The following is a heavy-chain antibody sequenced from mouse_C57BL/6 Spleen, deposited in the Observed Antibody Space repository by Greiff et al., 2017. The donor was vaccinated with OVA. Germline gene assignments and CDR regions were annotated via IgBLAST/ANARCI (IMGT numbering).Heavy chain of an antibody. V-gene: IGHV5-17*01. CDR2: ISSGSSTI. CDR3: ARPLTVVAGAMDY. Sequence: EVQRVESGGGLVKPGGSLKLSCAASGFTFSDYGMHWVRQAPEKGLEWVAYISSGSSTIYYADTVKGRFTISRDNAKNTLFLQMTSLRSEDTAMYYCARPLTVVAGAMDYWGQGTSGTVSS. CDR1: GFTFSDYG. D-gene: IGHD1-1*01. J-gene: IGHJ4*01.